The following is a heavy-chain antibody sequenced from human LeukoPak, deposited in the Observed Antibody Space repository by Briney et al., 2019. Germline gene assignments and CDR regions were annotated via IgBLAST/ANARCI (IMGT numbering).Heavy chain of an antibody. J-gene: IGHJ4*02. CDR3: ARDGGYYHDSSGYYEGDYFDY. Sequence: ASVKVSCKASGYTFTTYYMHCVRQAPGQRREGMGIINPSGGSTNYAQKCQSRVTMTRDMSTSTVYMELSSLRSEDTAVYYCARDGGYYHDSSGYYEGDYFDYWGEGTLVTVSS. D-gene: IGHD3-22*01. CDR2: INPSGGST. CDR1: GYTFTTYY. V-gene: IGHV1-46*01.